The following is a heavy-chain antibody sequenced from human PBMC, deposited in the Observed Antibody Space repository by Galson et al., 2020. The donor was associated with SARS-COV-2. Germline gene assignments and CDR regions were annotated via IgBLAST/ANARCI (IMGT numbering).Heavy chain of an antibody. CDR1: GFTISRFW. CDR3: AIKEGYYYYGMDV. V-gene: IGHV3-23*01. CDR2: ISGSGGST. Sequence: GESLKISCAGSGFTISRFWMNWVRQAPGKGLEWVSAISGSGGSTYYADSVKGRFTISRDNSKNTLYLQMNSLRAEDTAVYYCAIKEGYYYYGMDVWGQGTTVTVSS. J-gene: IGHJ6*02.